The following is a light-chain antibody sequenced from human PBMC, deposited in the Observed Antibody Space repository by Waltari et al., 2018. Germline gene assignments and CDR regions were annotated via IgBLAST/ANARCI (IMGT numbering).Light chain of an antibody. J-gene: IGLJ1*01. CDR2: EVS. CDR1: SNDVGGYGY. Sequence: QSALTQPAFVSGSPGQSINISCTGTSNDVGGYGYVSWYQQYPGKAPQLVIYEVSYRASGISTRFSGSKSGNTASLTISGLQAEDEADYYCSSHTSTVPHVFGTGTRVTVV. V-gene: IGLV2-14*01. CDR3: SSHTSTVPHV.